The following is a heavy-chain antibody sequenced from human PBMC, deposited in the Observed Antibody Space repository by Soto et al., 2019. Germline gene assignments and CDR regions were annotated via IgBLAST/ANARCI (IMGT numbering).Heavy chain of an antibody. Sequence: GGSLRLSCAASGFAFSSHPMSWVRQAPEKGLEWVAGISDGGDLTYNADSVRGRFTISRDNSRNTLYLQMNSLRAEDTAVYYCARQVIGSSRAFDIWGQGTMVTISS. CDR3: ARQVIGSSRAFDI. CDR2: ISDGGDLT. V-gene: IGHV3-23*01. J-gene: IGHJ3*02. CDR1: GFAFSSHP. D-gene: IGHD3-10*01.